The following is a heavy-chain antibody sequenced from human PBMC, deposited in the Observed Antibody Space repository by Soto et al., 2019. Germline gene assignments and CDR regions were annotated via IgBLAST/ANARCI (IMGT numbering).Heavy chain of an antibody. Sequence: QVQLQQWGAGLLKPSETLSLTCAVYGGSFSGYYWSWIRQPPGKGLEWIGEINHSGSTNYNPSLKSRVTISVDTSKNQFSLKLSSVTAADTAVYYCARGREKGYCSGGSCLHYYYYYYMDFWGQGTTVTVSS. CDR3: ARGREKGYCSGGSCLHYYYYYYMDF. CDR1: GGSFSGYY. CDR2: INHSGST. V-gene: IGHV4-34*01. D-gene: IGHD2-15*01. J-gene: IGHJ6*03.